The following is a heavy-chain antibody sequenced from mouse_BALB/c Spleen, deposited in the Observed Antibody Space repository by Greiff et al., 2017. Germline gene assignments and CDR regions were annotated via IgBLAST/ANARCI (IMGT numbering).Heavy chain of an antibody. CDR2: INPSNGGT. CDR3: TRNPWFAY. CDR1: GYTFTSYY. J-gene: IGHJ3*01. V-gene: IGHV1S81*02. Sequence: QVQLKQSGAELVKPGASVKLSCKASGYTFTSYYMYWVKQRPGQGLEWIGEINPSNGGTNFNEKFKSKATLTVDKSSSTAYMQLSSLTSEDSAVYYCTRNPWFAYWGQGTLVTVSA.